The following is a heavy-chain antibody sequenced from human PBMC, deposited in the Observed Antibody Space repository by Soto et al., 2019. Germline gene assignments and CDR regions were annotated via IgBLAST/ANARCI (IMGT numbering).Heavy chain of an antibody. D-gene: IGHD3-10*01. CDR2: FDPEDGET. V-gene: IGHV1-24*01. CDR1: GYTLTELS. Sequence: ASVKVSCKVSGYTLTELSMHWVRQAPGKGLEWMGGFDPEDGETIYAQKFQGRVTMTEDTSTDTAYMELSSLRSEDTAVYYCATDPQYYYGSGYDYWGQGTLVTVPQ. CDR3: ATDPQYYYGSGYDY. J-gene: IGHJ4*02.